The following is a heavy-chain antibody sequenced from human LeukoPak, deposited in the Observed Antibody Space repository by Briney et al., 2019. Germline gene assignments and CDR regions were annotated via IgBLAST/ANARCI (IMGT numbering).Heavy chain of an antibody. CDR2: IYSGGST. J-gene: IGHJ4*02. D-gene: IGHD3-22*01. CDR3: ATDLNHDSGG. CDR1: GFTVSSNY. V-gene: IGHV3-53*01. Sequence: PGGSLRLSCAASGFTVSSNYMSWVRQAPGKGLEWVSVIYSGGSTYYADSVKGRFTISRDNSKNTLYLQMNSLRVKDTAIYYCATDLNHDSGGWGQGTLVTVSS.